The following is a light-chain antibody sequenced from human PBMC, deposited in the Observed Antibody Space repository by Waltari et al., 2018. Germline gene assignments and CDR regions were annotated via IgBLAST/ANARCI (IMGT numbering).Light chain of an antibody. J-gene: IGKJ1*01. CDR3: QQYSGYSRT. CDR1: QSVTNW. CDR2: KAS. Sequence: DIQMTQSPSTLSASVVDRVTITCRASQSVTNWLAWYQQRPGEAPKVLIYKASNLESGVPSRFSGSGYGTDFTLTISSLQPDDFATYYCQQYSGYSRTFGQGTKVEIK. V-gene: IGKV1-5*03.